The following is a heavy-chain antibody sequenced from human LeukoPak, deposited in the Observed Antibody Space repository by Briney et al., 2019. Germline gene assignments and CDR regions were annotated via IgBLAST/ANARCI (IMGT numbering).Heavy chain of an antibody. CDR2: ISGSGGST. V-gene: IGHV3-23*01. CDR1: GFTFSSYA. Sequence: QPGGSLRLSCAASGFTFSSYAMSWVRQAPGKGLEWVSAISGSGGSTYYADSVKGRFTISRDNSKNTLYLQMNSLRAEDTAVYYRARDPQDSSSWYFDYWGQGTLVTVSS. J-gene: IGHJ4*02. D-gene: IGHD6-13*01. CDR3: ARDPQDSSSWYFDY.